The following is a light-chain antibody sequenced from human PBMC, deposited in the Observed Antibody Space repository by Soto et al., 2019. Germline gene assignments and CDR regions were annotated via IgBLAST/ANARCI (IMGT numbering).Light chain of an antibody. V-gene: IGKV1-39*01. J-gene: IGKJ4*01. CDR3: QQTYRTPLT. Sequence: DIQMAQYPSSLSASVGDRVTITCRAGQYIGRYLNWYQQKPGKAPKLLIYAASSWHSGVPSRFSGSGSGTDFTLTISSLQPEDFATYSCQQTYRTPLTFGGGTKV. CDR1: QYIGRY. CDR2: AAS.